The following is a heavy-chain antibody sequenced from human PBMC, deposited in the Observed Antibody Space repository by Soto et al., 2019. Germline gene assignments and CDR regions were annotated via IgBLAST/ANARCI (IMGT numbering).Heavy chain of an antibody. D-gene: IGHD2-21*02. V-gene: IGHV3-11*06. Sequence: QVQLVESGGGLVKPGESLRLSCAASGFTFSHYYMTWIRQAPGKGLEWVSHISFSSTYTNYADSVKGRFTISRDDAKNSLYLQMNSLRADDTAVYYCARGPYCGGDCYSGTDPWGQGTLVTVSS. CDR2: ISFSSTYT. J-gene: IGHJ5*02. CDR1: GFTFSHYY. CDR3: ARGPYCGGDCYSGTDP.